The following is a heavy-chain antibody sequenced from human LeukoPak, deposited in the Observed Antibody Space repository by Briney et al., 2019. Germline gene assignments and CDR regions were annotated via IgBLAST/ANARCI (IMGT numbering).Heavy chain of an antibody. CDR3: ARSGLTGTTGDFDY. V-gene: IGHV3-72*01. Sequence: GSLRLSCAASGFTFSDHYMDWVRQAPGKGLEWVGRTRNKANSYTTEYAASVKGRFTISRDDSKNSLYLQMNSLKTEDTAAYYCARSGLTGTTGDFDYWGQGTLVTVSS. J-gene: IGHJ4*02. CDR1: GFTFSDHY. CDR2: TRNKANSYTT. D-gene: IGHD1-7*01.